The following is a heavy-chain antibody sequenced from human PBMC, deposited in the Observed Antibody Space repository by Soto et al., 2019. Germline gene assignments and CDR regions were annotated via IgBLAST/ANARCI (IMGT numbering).Heavy chain of an antibody. V-gene: IGHV1-69*02. J-gene: IGHJ4*02. CDR1: GATFSSST. D-gene: IGHD3-16*01. Sequence: QVQLVQSGADVKKPGSSVKVSCKASGATFSSSTFTWVRQAPGQGLEWMGRIIPMFGITNSAQKFQGRLGITADESTNTVFMHMSCLRPDDTAVYYCATGALTFGGVLNAWGQGSLGSVSS. CDR3: ATGALTFGGVLNA. CDR2: IIPMFGIT.